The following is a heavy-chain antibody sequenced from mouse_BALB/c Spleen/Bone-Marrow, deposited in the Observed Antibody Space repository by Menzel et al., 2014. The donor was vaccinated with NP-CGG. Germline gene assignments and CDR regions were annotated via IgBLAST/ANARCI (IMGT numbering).Heavy chain of an antibody. Sequence: QVQLKQSGAELVKPGASVKLSCKASGYTFTEYVIHWIKQRSGQGLEWIGWFFPGSGSIKYNEKFKDKATLTADKSSSTVYMELSRLTSEDSAVYFCARHEDLDIRRRLGAMDYWGQGTSVIVSS. CDR2: FFPGSGSI. V-gene: IGHV1-62-2*01. D-gene: IGHD2-12*01. CDR1: GYTFTEYV. CDR3: ARHEDLDIRRRLGAMDY. J-gene: IGHJ4*01.